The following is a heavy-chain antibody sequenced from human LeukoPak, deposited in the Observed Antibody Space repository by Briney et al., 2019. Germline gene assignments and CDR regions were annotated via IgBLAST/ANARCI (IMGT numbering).Heavy chain of an antibody. V-gene: IGHV1-18*01. CDR3: ARTLSYKYYMDV. J-gene: IGHJ6*03. Sequence: GASVKVSCKASGYIFTTNGISWVRQAPGQGLEWMGWISAYNGNTNYAQKVQGRVTMSTDTSTSTAYMELRGLRSDDTAVYYCARTLSYKYYMDVWGKGTTVTVSS. CDR1: GYIFTTNG. CDR2: ISAYNGNT. D-gene: IGHD1-14*01.